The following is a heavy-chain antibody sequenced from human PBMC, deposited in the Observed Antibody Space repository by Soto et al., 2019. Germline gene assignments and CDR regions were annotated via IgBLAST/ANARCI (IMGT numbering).Heavy chain of an antibody. Sequence: QVQLVQSGAEVKKPGSSVKVSCKASGGTFSSYAISWVRQAPGQGLEWMGGIIPFFGTANYVQKFQGRVTVTADDSTSTAYRELGSLISEDTAVYYCASYSAVADTYYFGMAVWGQGTTVTVSS. CDR2: IIPFFGTA. J-gene: IGHJ6*02. D-gene: IGHD6-19*01. V-gene: IGHV1-69*01. CDR3: ASYSAVADTYYFGMAV. CDR1: GGTFSSYA.